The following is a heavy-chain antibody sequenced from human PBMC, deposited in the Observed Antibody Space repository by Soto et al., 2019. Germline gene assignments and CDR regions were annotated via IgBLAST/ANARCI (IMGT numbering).Heavy chain of an antibody. V-gene: IGHV1-69*02. Sequence: SVTVSCKASGGTFSSYTIIWVRQAPGQGLEWMGRIIPILGIANYAQKFQGRVTITADKSTSTAYMELSSLRSEDTAVYYCARLDYDILTGYPGYFDYWGQGTLVTVSS. CDR1: GGTFSSYT. D-gene: IGHD3-9*01. J-gene: IGHJ4*02. CDR3: ARLDYDILTGYPGYFDY. CDR2: IIPILGIA.